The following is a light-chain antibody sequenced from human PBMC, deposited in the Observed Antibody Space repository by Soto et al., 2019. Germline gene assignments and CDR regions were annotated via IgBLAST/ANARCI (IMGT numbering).Light chain of an antibody. J-gene: IGKJ1*01. Sequence: DIQMTQSPSTLSASVGDSLTITCRASQSISSWLAWYQQKPGKAPKVLIYKASSLESGVPSRFSGSGSGTEFTLTISSLQPDDFGTYYCQQYNNYPRTFGQGTKVEV. CDR2: KAS. CDR1: QSISSW. V-gene: IGKV1-5*03. CDR3: QQYNNYPRT.